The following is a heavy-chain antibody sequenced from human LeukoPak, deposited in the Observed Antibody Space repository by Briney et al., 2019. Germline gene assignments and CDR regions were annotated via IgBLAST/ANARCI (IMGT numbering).Heavy chain of an antibody. Sequence: SETLSLTCTVSGGSISSYYWSWIRQPPGKGLKWIGNIYYSGYTTYSPSLRSRVTISVDTSKNQFSLKLSSVTAADTAVYYCASTLKDYYDSSGYYYGGNWFDPWGQGTLVTVSS. CDR2: IYYSGYT. V-gene: IGHV4-59*08. J-gene: IGHJ5*02. CDR3: ASTLKDYYDSSGYYYGGNWFDP. CDR1: GGSISSYY. D-gene: IGHD3-22*01.